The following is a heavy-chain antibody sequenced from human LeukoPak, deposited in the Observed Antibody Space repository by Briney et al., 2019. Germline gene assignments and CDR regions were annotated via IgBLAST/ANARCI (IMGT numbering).Heavy chain of an antibody. J-gene: IGHJ3*02. CDR3: AKSNGYGLVDI. CDR1: GGSISSYY. CDR2: IFYSGST. D-gene: IGHD3-10*01. Sequence: TSETLSLTCTVSGGSISSYYWSWIRQPPGKGLEWIGNIFYSGSTYYSPSLKSRVTISLDTSRNQFSLKLNSVTAADTAVYYCAKSNGYGLVDIWGQGTMVTVSS. V-gene: IGHV4-59*12.